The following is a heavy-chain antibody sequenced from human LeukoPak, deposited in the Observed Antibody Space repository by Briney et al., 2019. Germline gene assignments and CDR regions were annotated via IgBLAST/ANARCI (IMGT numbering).Heavy chain of an antibody. J-gene: IGHJ6*03. CDR2: IYYSGST. Sequence: SETLSLTCTVSGGSISSSSYYWGWIRQPPGKGLEWIGSIYYSGSTYYNPSLKSRVTISVDTSKNQFSLKLSSVTAADTAVYYCARGGGLVVPAKMLHSYYYMDVWGKGTTVTVSS. CDR1: GGSISSSSYY. CDR3: ARGGGLVVPAKMLHSYYYMDV. D-gene: IGHD2-2*01. V-gene: IGHV4-39*01.